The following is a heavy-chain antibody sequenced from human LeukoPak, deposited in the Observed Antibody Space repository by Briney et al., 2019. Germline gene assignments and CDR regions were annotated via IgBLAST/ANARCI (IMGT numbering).Heavy chain of an antibody. CDR1: GLTFSSYW. J-gene: IGHJ4*02. Sequence: GESLRLSCVASGLTFSSYWMSWVRQAPGKGLEWVAVIWYDGSNKYYADSVKGRFTISRDNSKNTLYLQMNSLRAEDTAVYYCARSYTYGYGYFDYWGQGTLVTVSS. CDR2: IWYDGSNK. D-gene: IGHD5-18*01. CDR3: ARSYTYGYGYFDY. V-gene: IGHV3-33*08.